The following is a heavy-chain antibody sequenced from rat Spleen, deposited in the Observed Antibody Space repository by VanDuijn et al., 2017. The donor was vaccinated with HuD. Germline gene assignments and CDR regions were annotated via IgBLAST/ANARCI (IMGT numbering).Heavy chain of an antibody. CDR2: ISYGDSSGHSST. Sequence: EVKLVESGGGLVQPGRSMKLSCAASGFTFSDYNMAWVRQAPKKGLEWVATISYGDSSGHSSTYYRDAVKGRFTISRDNAKSTLSLQMDSLRSEDTATYYCARRHYGYTDYFDYWGQGVMVTVSS. D-gene: IGHD1-9*01. CDR1: GFTFSDYN. J-gene: IGHJ2*01. V-gene: IGHV5-7*01. CDR3: ARRHYGYTDYFDY.